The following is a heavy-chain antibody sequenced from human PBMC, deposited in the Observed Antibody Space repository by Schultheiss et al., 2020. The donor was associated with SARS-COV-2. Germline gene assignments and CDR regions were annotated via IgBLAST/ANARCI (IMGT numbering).Heavy chain of an antibody. J-gene: IGHJ4*02. CDR1: GGSFSGYY. D-gene: IGHD6-19*01. Sequence: SETLSLTCAVYGGSFSGYYWSWIRQPPGKGLEWIGEINHSGSTNYNPSLKSRVTISVDTSKNQFSLKLSSVTAADTAVYYCARRDSSGSRPDFDYWGQGTRVTVSS. V-gene: IGHV4-34*01. CDR3: ARRDSSGSRPDFDY. CDR2: INHSGST.